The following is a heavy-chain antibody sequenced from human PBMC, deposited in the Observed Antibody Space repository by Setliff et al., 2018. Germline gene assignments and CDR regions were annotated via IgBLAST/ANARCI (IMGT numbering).Heavy chain of an antibody. CDR2: INAANGNT. Sequence: ASVKVSCKASGYTFTSYGVHWVRQAPGQRLEWMGWINAANGNTKYSQKFQGRVTITRDTSASTVYMELSSLTSEDTAVYYCAREGVHTWSSTDYHYYMDVWGRGTTVTVSS. CDR3: AREGVHTWSSTDYHYYMDV. J-gene: IGHJ6*03. D-gene: IGHD2-21*01. V-gene: IGHV1-3*01. CDR1: GYTFTSYG.